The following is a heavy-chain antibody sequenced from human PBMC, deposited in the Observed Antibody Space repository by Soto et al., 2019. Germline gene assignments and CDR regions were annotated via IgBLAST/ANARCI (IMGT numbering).Heavy chain of an antibody. Sequence: PGGSLRLSCAASGFTFSSYWMSWVRQAPGKGLEWVANIKQDGSEKYYVDSVKGRFTISRDNAKNSLYLQMNSLRAEDTAVYYCARDCIRYSYGPCGMDVWGQGTTVTVS. CDR1: GFTFSSYW. D-gene: IGHD5-18*01. CDR2: IKQDGSEK. V-gene: IGHV3-7*03. CDR3: ARDCIRYSYGPCGMDV. J-gene: IGHJ6*02.